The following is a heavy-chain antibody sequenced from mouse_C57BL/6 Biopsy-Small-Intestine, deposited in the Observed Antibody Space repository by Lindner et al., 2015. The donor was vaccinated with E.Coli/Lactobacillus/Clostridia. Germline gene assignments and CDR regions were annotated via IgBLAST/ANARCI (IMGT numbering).Heavy chain of an antibody. D-gene: IGHD4-1*01. CDR1: GYTFTNYW. J-gene: IGHJ2*01. CDR2: IYPGGGYT. CDR3: AREGTGYYFDY. V-gene: IGHV1-63*01. Sequence: VQLQESGAELVRPGTSVKMSCKASGYTFTNYWIGWAKQRPGHGLEWIGDIYPGGGYTNYNEKFKGKATLTADKPSSTAYMQFSSLTSEDSAIYYCAREGTGYYFDYWGQGTTLTVSS.